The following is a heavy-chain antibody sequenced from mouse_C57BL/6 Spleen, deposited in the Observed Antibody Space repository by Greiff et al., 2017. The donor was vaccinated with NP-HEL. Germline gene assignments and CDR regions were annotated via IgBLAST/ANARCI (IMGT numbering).Heavy chain of an antibody. CDR2: INPYNGGT. Sequence: VQLKESGPVLVKPGASVKMSCKASGYTFTDYYMNWVKQSHGKSLEWIGVINPYNGGTSYNQKFKGKATLTVDKSSSTAYMELNSLTSEDSAVYYCARTTPVTTVVATRGYYFDYWGQGTTLTVSS. CDR3: ARTTPVTTVVATRGYYFDY. CDR1: GYTFTDYY. J-gene: IGHJ2*01. D-gene: IGHD1-1*01. V-gene: IGHV1-19*01.